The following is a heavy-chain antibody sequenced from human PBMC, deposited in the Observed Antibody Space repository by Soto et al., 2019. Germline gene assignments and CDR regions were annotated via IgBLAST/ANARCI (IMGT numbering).Heavy chain of an antibody. CDR3: AKSFRGYYYYYMDV. Sequence: GGSLRLSCAASGCTFDDYAMHWVRQAPGKGLEWVSGISWNSGSIGYADSVKGRFTISRDNAKNSLYLQMNSLRVEDTALYYCAKSFRGYYYYYMDVWGKGTTVTVSS. J-gene: IGHJ6*03. CDR1: GCTFDDYA. V-gene: IGHV3-9*01. CDR2: ISWNSGSI.